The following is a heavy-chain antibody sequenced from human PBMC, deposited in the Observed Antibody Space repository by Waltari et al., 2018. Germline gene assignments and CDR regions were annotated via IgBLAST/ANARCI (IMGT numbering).Heavy chain of an antibody. CDR2: IYTSGST. Sequence: QVQLQESGPGLVKPSQTLSLTCTVSGGSISSGISYWSWIRQPAGKGLEWIGRIYTSGSTNYNPSLKSRVTISVDTSKNQFSLKLSSVTAADTAVYYCAREGSSWYGGYYFDYWGQGTLVTVSS. V-gene: IGHV4-61*02. J-gene: IGHJ4*02. D-gene: IGHD6-13*01. CDR1: GGSISSGISY. CDR3: AREGSSWYGGYYFDY.